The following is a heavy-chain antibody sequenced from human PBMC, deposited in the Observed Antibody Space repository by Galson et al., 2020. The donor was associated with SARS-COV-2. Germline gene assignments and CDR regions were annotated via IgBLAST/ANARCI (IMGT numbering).Heavy chain of an antibody. CDR1: GGSISSGGYY. Sequence: SETLSLTCTVSGGSISSGGYYWSWIRQHPGKGLEWIGYIYYSGSTYYNPSLKSRVTISVDTSKNQFSLKLSSVTAADTAVYYCARDRDCSGGSCSCFYYWGQGTLVTVSS. CDR3: ARDRDCSGGSCSCFYY. CDR2: IYYSGST. J-gene: IGHJ4*02. D-gene: IGHD2-15*01. V-gene: IGHV4-31*03.